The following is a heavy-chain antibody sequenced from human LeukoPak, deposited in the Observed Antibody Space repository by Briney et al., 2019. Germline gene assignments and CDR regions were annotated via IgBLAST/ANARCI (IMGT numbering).Heavy chain of an antibody. D-gene: IGHD2-2*01. J-gene: IGHJ6*03. CDR3: ARDLVVPAATSPVREKSYYYYMDV. CDR2: IIPIFGTA. CDR1: GGTFSSYA. Sequence: ASVKVSCKASGGTFSSYAISWVRQAPGQGLEWMGRIIPIFGTANYAQKFQGRVTITTDESTSTAYMELSSLRSEDTAVYYCARDLVVPAATSPVREKSYYYYMDVWGKGTTVTVSS. V-gene: IGHV1-69*05.